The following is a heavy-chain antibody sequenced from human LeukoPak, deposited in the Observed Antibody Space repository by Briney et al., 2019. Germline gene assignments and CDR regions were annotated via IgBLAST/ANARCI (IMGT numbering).Heavy chain of an antibody. CDR1: GGSISSYY. D-gene: IGHD6-13*01. CDR3: AREGIAASRYFQH. Sequence: PSETLSLTCTVSGGSISSYYWSWIRKPAGKGLEWIGRIYTSGSTNYNPSLKSRVTISVDKSKNQFSLKLSSVTAADTAVYYCAREGIAASRYFQHWGQGTLVTVSS. J-gene: IGHJ1*01. V-gene: IGHV4-4*07. CDR2: IYTSGST.